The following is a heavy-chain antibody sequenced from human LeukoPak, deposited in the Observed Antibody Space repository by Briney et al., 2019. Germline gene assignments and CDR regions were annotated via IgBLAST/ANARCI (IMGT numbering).Heavy chain of an antibody. V-gene: IGHV3-30-3*01. J-gene: IGHJ4*02. Sequence: GRSLRLSCAASGFTFSSYAMHWVRQAPGKGLEWVAVISYDGSDKYYADSVKGRFTISRDNSKNTLYLQMNSLRAEDTAVYYCARGVTMIVSPPEGYWGQGTLVTVSS. CDR1: GFTFSSYA. CDR3: ARGVTMIVSPPEGY. CDR2: ISYDGSDK. D-gene: IGHD3-22*01.